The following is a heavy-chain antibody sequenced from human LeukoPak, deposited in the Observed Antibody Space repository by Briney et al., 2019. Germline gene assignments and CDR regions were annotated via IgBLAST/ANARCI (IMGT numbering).Heavy chain of an antibody. CDR3: AKAAGGYFDY. V-gene: IGHV3-9*01. D-gene: IGHD4-23*01. CDR2: ISWNSGSI. J-gene: IGHJ4*02. Sequence: GGSLRLSCAASGFTFDDYAMHWVRQAPGKGLEWVSGISWNSGSIGYADSVKGRFTISRDNAKNSLYLQMNSLRAEDTALYYCAKAAGGYFDYWGQGTLVTVSS. CDR1: GFTFDDYA.